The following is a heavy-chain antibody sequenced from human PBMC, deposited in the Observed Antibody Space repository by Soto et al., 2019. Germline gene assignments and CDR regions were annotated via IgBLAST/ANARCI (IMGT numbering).Heavy chain of an antibody. Sequence: QVQLQESGPGLVKPSETLSLTCTVSGGSISSYYWSWIRQPPGKGLEWIGYIYYSGSTNHNPSLKSRVTISVDTSKHQFSLKLSSVTAADTAVYYCARAWQYSSGFFDYWGQGTLVTVSS. D-gene: IGHD6-19*01. J-gene: IGHJ4*02. CDR3: ARAWQYSSGFFDY. V-gene: IGHV4-59*01. CDR2: IYYSGST. CDR1: GGSISSYY.